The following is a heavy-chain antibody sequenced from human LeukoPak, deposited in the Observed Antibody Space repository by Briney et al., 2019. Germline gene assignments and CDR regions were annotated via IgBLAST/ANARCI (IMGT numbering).Heavy chain of an antibody. Sequence: GGSLRLFCAASGFVFSAFYMSWVRKAPGKELEWVATIKPDGSEKYHVDSVSGRFTISRDNTNDSLFLQMNSLRVDDTAVYYCVRGGTYWTVSWGQGTLVNVS. CDR3: VRGGTYWTVS. J-gene: IGHJ5*01. CDR2: IKPDGSEK. V-gene: IGHV3-7*01. CDR1: GFVFSAFY.